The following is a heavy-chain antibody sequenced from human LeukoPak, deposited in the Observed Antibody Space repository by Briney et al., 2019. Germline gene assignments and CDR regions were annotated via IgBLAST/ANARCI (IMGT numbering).Heavy chain of an antibody. CDR1: GFIFSNFR. CDR2: ITKTSTSM. D-gene: IGHD3-22*01. Sequence: GGSLRLSCVASGFIFSNFRMDWVRQAPGKGLEWISYITKTSTSMYYADSVKGRFTISRDNGKSSLFLQMNSLGDADTAVYYCARGYDSGYYPPHLDYWGQGTLVTVSS. V-gene: IGHV3-48*02. CDR3: ARGYDSGYYPPHLDY. J-gene: IGHJ4*02.